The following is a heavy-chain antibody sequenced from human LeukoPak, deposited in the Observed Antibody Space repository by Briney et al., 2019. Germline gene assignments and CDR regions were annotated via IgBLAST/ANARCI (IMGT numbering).Heavy chain of an antibody. V-gene: IGHV3-48*04. CDR3: ARCGSYFFFDY. D-gene: IGHD1-26*01. Sequence: GGSLRLSCAASGFTFSNYNMNWVRQAPGKGLEWVSYISSSGSSIYYADSVKGRFTISRDNAKNSLYLQMNSLRAEDTAVYYCARCGSYFFFDYWGQGTLVTVSS. CDR1: GFTFSNYN. CDR2: ISSSGSSI. J-gene: IGHJ4*02.